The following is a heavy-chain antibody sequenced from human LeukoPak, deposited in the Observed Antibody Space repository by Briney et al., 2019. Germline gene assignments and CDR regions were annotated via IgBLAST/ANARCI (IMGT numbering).Heavy chain of an antibody. CDR1: GFTFNNHW. CDR2: VNRDGSET. V-gene: IGHV3-7*03. J-gene: IGHJ6*02. Sequence: GGSLRLSCAASGFTFNNHWMTWVRQVPGRGPGWVANVNRDGSETYYLDSVKGRFTISKDNAKNSLYLQMNSLRAEDTALYHCARNNGMDVWGQGTTVIVSS. CDR3: ARNNGMDV.